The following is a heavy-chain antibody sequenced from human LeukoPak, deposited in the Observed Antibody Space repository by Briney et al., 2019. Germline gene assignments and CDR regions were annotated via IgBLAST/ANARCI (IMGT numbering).Heavy chain of an antibody. CDR3: AKHTYYDFWSGYDGGKYYFDY. J-gene: IGHJ4*02. Sequence: ASVKVSRKSSGYSFTSYNLHWVRQAPGQRLEWMGWISAYNGNTNYAQKLQGRVTMTTDTSTSTAYMELRSLRSDDTAVYYCAKHTYYDFWSGYDGGKYYFDYWGQGTLVTVSS. D-gene: IGHD3-3*01. CDR1: GYSFTSYN. CDR2: ISAYNGNT. V-gene: IGHV1-18*04.